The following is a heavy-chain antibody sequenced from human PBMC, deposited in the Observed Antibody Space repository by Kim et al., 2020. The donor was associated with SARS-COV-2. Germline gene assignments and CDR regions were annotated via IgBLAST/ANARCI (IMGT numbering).Heavy chain of an antibody. CDR1: GLTFSNAW. D-gene: IGHD3-3*01. V-gene: IGHV3-15*01. CDR2: IKSKTDGGTT. J-gene: IGHJ6*02. Sequence: GGSLRLSCAASGLTFSNAWMSWVRQAPGKGLEWVGRIKSKTDGGTTDYAAPVKGRFTISRDDSKNTLYLQMNSLKTEDTAVYYCTTDFNIPAGYYGMDVWGQGTTVTVSS. CDR3: TTDFNIPAGYYGMDV.